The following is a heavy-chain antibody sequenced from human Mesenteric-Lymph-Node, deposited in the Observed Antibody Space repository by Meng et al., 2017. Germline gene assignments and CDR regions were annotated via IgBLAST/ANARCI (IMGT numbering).Heavy chain of an antibody. D-gene: IGHD3-22*01. J-gene: IGHJ4*02. V-gene: IGHV3-23*01. CDR1: GFTFSSYA. CDR2: ISGSSASI. Sequence: GESLKISCAASGFTFSSYAMSWVRQAPGKGLEWVSAISGSSASIYYADSVKGRFTISRDNSKNTLYLQMNSLRAEDTAVYYCAKVSDSSGFYPNDDWGQGTLVTVSS. CDR3: AKVSDSSGFYPNDD.